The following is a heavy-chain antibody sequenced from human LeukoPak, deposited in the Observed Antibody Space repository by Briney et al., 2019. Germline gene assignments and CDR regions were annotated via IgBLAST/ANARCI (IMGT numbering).Heavy chain of an antibody. J-gene: IGHJ3*02. CDR3: ARMGGDYSIDAFDI. V-gene: IGHV2-26*01. Sequence: KASETLSLTCTVSGFSLNNARMGVSWIRQPPGKALEWLAHIFSNDEKSYSTSLKSRLTISKDTSKSQVVLAMTNMDPVDTATYYCARMGGDYSIDAFDIWGQGTMVTVSS. CDR2: IFSNDEK. D-gene: IGHD2-21*02. CDR1: GFSLNNARMG.